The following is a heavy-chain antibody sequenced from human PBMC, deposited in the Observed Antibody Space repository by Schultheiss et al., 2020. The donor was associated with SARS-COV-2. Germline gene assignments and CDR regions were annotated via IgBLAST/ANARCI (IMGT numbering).Heavy chain of an antibody. CDR1: GFTFSSYA. CDR3: AKDEQQLVGIDY. J-gene: IGHJ4*02. Sequence: GGSLRLSCSASGFTFSSYAMSWVRQAPGKGLEWVSAISGSGGSTYYADSVKGRFTISRDNSKNTLYLQMNSLRAEDTAVYYCAKDEQQLVGIDYWGQGTLVTVST. CDR2: ISGSGGST. D-gene: IGHD6-13*01. V-gene: IGHV3-23*01.